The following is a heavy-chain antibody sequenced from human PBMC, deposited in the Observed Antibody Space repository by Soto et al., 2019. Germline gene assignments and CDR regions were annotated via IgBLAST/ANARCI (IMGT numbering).Heavy chain of an antibody. CDR1: GGSISSSSYY. D-gene: IGHD3-9*01. CDR3: ARLEGLATISYYFDF. V-gene: IGHV4-39*01. J-gene: IGHJ4*02. Sequence: SETLSLTCTVSGGSISSSSYYWGWIRQPPGKGLEWIGSIYYSGSTYYNPSLKSRVTISVDTSRSQFSLKLNSVTAADSALYFCARLEGLATISYYFDFWGPGALVTVSS. CDR2: IYYSGST.